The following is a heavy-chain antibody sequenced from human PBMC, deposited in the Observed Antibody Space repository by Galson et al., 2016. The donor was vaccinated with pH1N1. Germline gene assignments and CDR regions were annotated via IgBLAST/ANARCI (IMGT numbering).Heavy chain of an antibody. CDR3: ARDTGA. Sequence: SLRLSCAASGVTVSHNYMSWVRQAPGKGLEWVSCIYSGGDTYYADSVKGRFTVSRDSSKNTVYLQMNSLRAEDTAVYYCARDTGAWGQGTLVTVPS. CDR2: IYSGGDT. D-gene: IGHD7-27*01. V-gene: IGHV3-53*01. J-gene: IGHJ5*02. CDR1: GVTVSHNY.